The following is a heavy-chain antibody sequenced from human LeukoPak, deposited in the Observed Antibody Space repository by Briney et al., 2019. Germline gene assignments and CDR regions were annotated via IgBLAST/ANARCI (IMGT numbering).Heavy chain of an antibody. CDR3: ATDRGRGPGYSSSWSFWGPSYYYYGMDV. V-gene: IGHV1-24*01. D-gene: IGHD6-13*01. CDR1: GYTFIGYY. Sequence: ASVKVSCKASGYTFIGYYMHWVRQAPGKGLEWMGGFDPEDGETIYAQKFQGRVTMTEDTSTDTAYMELSSLRSEDTAVYYCATDRGRGPGYSSSWSFWGPSYYYYGMDVWGQGTTVTVSS. J-gene: IGHJ6*02. CDR2: FDPEDGET.